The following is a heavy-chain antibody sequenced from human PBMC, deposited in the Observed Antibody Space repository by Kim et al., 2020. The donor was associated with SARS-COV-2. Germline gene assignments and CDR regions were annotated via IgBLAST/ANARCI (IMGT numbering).Heavy chain of an antibody. D-gene: IGHD6-13*01. CDR2: IYHSGST. Sequence: SETLSLTCAVSGGSISSSNWWRWVRQPPGKGLEWIGEIYHSGSTNYNPSLKSRVTISVDKSKNQFSLKLSSVTVADTAVYYCARGLSAAAGDDWIDPWGQGALVTFSP. CDR1: GGSISSSNW. CDR3: ARGLSAAAGDDWIDP. J-gene: IGHJ5*02. V-gene: IGHV4-4*02.